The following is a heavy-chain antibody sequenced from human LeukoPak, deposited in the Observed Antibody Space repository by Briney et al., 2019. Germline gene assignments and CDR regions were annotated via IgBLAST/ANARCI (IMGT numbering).Heavy chain of an antibody. CDR3: VRDFEWSFDT. J-gene: IGHJ4*02. CDR2: IHSDGSST. Sequence: PGGSLRLSCAASGFTFSSTWMHWFRQAPGKGLVWVSRIHSDGSSTIYADSVKGRFTISRDNSKNTLYLQMNSLRPEDTALYYCVRDFEWSFDTWDQGTLVTVSS. D-gene: IGHD3-3*01. CDR1: GFTFSSTW. V-gene: IGHV3-74*01.